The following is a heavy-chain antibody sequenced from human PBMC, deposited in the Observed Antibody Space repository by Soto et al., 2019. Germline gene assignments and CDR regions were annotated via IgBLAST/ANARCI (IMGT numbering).Heavy chain of an antibody. J-gene: IGHJ4*02. CDR2: ISGSGGST. CDR3: AKDFSKINHGDCYFAY. CDR1: GFTFSSYA. D-gene: IGHD2-21*02. Sequence: GGSLRLSCAASGFTFSSYAMSWVRQAPGKGLEWVTAISGSGGSTYYADYVKGRFTISRDNSKNTLYLQMYCLKAEDTAVYFFAKDFSKINHGDCYFAYWGQGTLVTVS. V-gene: IGHV3-23*01.